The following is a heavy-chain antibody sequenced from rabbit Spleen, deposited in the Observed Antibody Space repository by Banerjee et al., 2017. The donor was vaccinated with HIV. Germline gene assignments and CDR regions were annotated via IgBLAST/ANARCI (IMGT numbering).Heavy chain of an antibody. V-gene: IGHV1S43*01. J-gene: IGHJ4*01. CDR1: GFSFSSSYY. D-gene: IGHD6-1*01. CDR2: IYSSYTIT. Sequence: QEQLVESGGGLVQPEGSLTLTCTASGFSFSSSYYMYWVRQAPGKGLEWIGCIYSSYTITWYASWVNGRFTISISTSLNTVTLQMTSLTAADTATYFCARSRYYDFDYSGYTYAIPNNLWGPGTLVTVS. CDR3: ARSRYYDFDYSGYTYAIPNNL.